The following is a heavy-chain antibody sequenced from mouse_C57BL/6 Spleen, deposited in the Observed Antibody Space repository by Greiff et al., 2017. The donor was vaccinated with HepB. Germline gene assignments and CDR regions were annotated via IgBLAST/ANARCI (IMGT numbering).Heavy chain of an antibody. CDR1: GYTFTDYN. V-gene: IGHV1-18*01. CDR3: ARSRVRRGGYFDY. CDR2: INPNNGGT. J-gene: IGHJ2*01. D-gene: IGHD2-14*01. Sequence: EVKLVESGPELVKPGASVKIPCKASGYTFTDYNMDWVKQSHGKSLEWIGDINPNNGGTIYNQKFKGKATLTVDKSSSTAYMELRSLTSEDTAVYYCARSRVRRGGYFDYWGQGTTLTVSS.